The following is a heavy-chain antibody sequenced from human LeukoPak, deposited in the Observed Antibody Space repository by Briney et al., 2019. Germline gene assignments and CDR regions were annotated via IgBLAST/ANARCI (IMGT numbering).Heavy chain of an antibody. J-gene: IGHJ3*02. Sequence: GRSLRLSCAASGFTFGSYGMHWVRQAPGKGLEWVAVMSYDASIEFYTDSVKGRFTISRDNSKNTLYLQMNSLRAEDTALYYCARGGFGYYDSSGYSAFDIWGQGTMVTVSS. CDR1: GFTFGSYG. D-gene: IGHD3-22*01. CDR3: ARGGFGYYDSSGYSAFDI. CDR2: MSYDASIE. V-gene: IGHV3-30*03.